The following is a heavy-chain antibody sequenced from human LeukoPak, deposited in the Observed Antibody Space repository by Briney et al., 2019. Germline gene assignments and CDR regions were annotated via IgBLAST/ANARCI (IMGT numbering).Heavy chain of an antibody. CDR2: ISSSGSTI. CDR3: AGEPIAAAGFDY. Sequence: GGSLRLSCAASGFTFSSYEMNWVRQAPGKGLEWVSYISSSGSTIYYADSVKGRFTISRDNAKNSLYLQMNSLGAEDTAVYYCAGEPIAAAGFDYWGQGTLVTVSS. V-gene: IGHV3-48*03. J-gene: IGHJ4*02. D-gene: IGHD6-13*01. CDR1: GFTFSSYE.